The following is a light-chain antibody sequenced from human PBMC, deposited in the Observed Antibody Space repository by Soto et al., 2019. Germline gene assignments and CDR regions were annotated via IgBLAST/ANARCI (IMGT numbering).Light chain of an antibody. V-gene: IGLV2-14*01. CDR1: SSDVGGYNY. CDR3: SAYTSSSTHVV. J-gene: IGLJ2*01. Sequence: QSALTQPASVSGSPGQSITISCTGTSSDVGGYNYVSWYQQHPGKAPKLMIYEVSNRPSGVSNRFSGSKSGNTASLTISGLQAEDEAGYYCSAYTSSSTHVVFGGGTKLTFL. CDR2: EVS.